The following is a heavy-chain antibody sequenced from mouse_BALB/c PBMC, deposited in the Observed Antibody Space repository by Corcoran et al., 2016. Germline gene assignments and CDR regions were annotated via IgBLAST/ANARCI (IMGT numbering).Heavy chain of an antibody. Sequence: EVQLQQSGPELVKPGASVKISCKASGYTFTDYNMHWVKQSHGKSLEWIGYIYPYNGGTGYNQKFKSKATLTVDNSSSTAYMELRSLTSEDSAVYYCARHGSRGYFDYWGQGTTLTVSS. CDR1: GYTFTDYN. CDR2: IYPYNGGT. J-gene: IGHJ2*01. D-gene: IGHD1-1*01. CDR3: ARHGSRGYFDY. V-gene: IGHV1S29*02.